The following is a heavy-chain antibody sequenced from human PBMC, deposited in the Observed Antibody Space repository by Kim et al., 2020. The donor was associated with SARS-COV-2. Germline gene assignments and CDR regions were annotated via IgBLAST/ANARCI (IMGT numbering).Heavy chain of an antibody. CDR2: ISGSGGST. J-gene: IGHJ6*02. CDR3: VQGGYSGDVRVSLDV. V-gene: IGHV3-23*01. CDR1: GFTFSSYA. Sequence: GGSLRLSCAASGFTFSSYAMSWVRQAPGKGLEWVSVISGSGGSTYYADSVKGRFTISRDNSKNTLYLQMNSLRAEDTAVYYCVQGGYSGDVRVSLDVWGQGTTVTVSS. D-gene: IGHD5-12*01.